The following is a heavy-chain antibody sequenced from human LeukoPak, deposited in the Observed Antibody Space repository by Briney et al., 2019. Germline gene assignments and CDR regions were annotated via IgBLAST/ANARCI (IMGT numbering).Heavy chain of an antibody. Sequence: GGSLRLSCAASGFTFSSYAMHWVRQAPGKGLEWVAVISYDGSNKYYADSVKGRFTISRDNSKNTLYLQMNSLRAEDTAVYYYTRDSSGWSKLDYWGQGTLVTVSS. CDR2: ISYDGSNK. CDR1: GFTFSSYA. CDR3: TRDSSGWSKLDY. V-gene: IGHV3-30-3*01. D-gene: IGHD6-19*01. J-gene: IGHJ4*02.